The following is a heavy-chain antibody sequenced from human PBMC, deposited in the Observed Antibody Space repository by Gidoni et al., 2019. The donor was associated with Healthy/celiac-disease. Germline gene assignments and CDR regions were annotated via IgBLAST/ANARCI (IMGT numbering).Heavy chain of an antibody. CDR1: GGSFSGYY. J-gene: IGHJ4*02. D-gene: IGHD3-22*01. CDR3: ARALTLNYYDSSGYFGGGY. CDR2: INHSGST. Sequence: QVQLQQWGAGLLKPSETLSLTCAVYGGSFSGYYWSWLRQPPGKGLDWIGEINHSGSTNYNPSLKSRVTISVDTSKNQFSLKLSSVTAADTALYYCARALTLNYYDSSGYFGGGYWGQGTLVTVSS. V-gene: IGHV4-34*01.